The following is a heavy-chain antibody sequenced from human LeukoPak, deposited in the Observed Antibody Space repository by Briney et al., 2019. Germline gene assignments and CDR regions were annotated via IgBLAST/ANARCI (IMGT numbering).Heavy chain of an antibody. CDR1: GVTFSCYS. CDR2: ISSSSSYI. Sequence: GGSLRLSCAASGVTFSCYSMNWVRQAPGKGLEWVSSISSSSSYIYYADSVKGRFTISRDNAKNSLYLQMNSLRAEDTAVYYCARDALGYCSGGSCYSPTYYYMDVWGKGTTVTVSS. V-gene: IGHV3-21*01. D-gene: IGHD2-15*01. J-gene: IGHJ6*03. CDR3: ARDALGYCSGGSCYSPTYYYMDV.